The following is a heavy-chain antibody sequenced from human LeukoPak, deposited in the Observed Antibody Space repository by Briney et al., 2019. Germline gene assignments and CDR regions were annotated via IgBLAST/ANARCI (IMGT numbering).Heavy chain of an antibody. J-gene: IGHJ3*02. CDR1: GFTFSSYW. CDR3: ARDSHYDILTGLDDAFDI. CDR2: IKQDGSEK. V-gene: IGHV3-7*01. Sequence: GGSLRLSCAASGFTFSSYWMSWVRQAPGKGLEWVANIKQDGSEKYYVDSVKGRFTISRDNAKNSLYLQMNSLRAEDTAVYYCARDSHYDILTGLDDAFDIWGQGTMVTVSS. D-gene: IGHD3-9*01.